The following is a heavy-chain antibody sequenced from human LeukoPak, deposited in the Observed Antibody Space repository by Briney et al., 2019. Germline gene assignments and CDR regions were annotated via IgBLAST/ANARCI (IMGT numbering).Heavy chain of an antibody. J-gene: IGHJ4*02. Sequence: GGSLRLSCAASGFTFSSYWMSWVRQAPGKGLEWVANIKQDGSEKYYVDSVKGRFTISRDNAKNSLYLQMNSLRAEDTAVYYCARVMLAYDSSGYYFDYWGQGTLVTVSS. CDR3: ARVMLAYDSSGYYFDY. CDR1: GFTFSSYW. D-gene: IGHD3-22*01. V-gene: IGHV3-7*01. CDR2: IKQDGSEK.